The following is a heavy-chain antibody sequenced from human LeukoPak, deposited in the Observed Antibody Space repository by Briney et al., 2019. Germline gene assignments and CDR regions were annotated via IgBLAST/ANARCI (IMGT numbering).Heavy chain of an antibody. D-gene: IGHD5-24*01. CDR1: GFTFNSYW. J-gene: IGHJ4*02. V-gene: IGHV3-7*01. CDR2: IKQDGSEK. CDR3: ARDRNYPLRFFDY. Sequence: GGSLRLSCAASGFTFNSYWMSWVRQAPGKGLEWVANIKQDGSEKYYVDSVKGRFTISRDNAKNSLYLQMNSLRAEDTAVYYCARDRNYPLRFFDYWGQGTLVTVSS.